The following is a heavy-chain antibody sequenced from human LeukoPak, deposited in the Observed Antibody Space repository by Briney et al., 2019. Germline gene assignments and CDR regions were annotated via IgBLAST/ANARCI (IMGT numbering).Heavy chain of an antibody. Sequence: SGGSLRLSCAASGFSFSSYGMHWVRLAPGKGLGWVAVISYDGSNKYYAYSVKGRFTISRDKAKNTLYLQMNSLRAEDTAVYYCAKDELRFLEWLLSRMDVWGQGTTVTVSS. CDR2: ISYDGSNK. J-gene: IGHJ6*02. D-gene: IGHD3-3*01. CDR1: GFSFSSYG. CDR3: AKDELRFLEWLLSRMDV. V-gene: IGHV3-30*18.